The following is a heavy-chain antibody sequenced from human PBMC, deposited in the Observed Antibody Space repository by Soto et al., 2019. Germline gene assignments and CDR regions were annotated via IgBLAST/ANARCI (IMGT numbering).Heavy chain of an antibody. D-gene: IGHD3-10*01. CDR2: ISAYNGNT. Sequence: QVQLVQSGAEVKKPGASVKVSCNASGYTFTSYGISWVRQAPGQGLEWMGWISAYNGNTNYAQKLQGRVTMTTDTSTSTAYMELRSLRSDDTAVYYCARGSFTMVRGVDSIIYNWFDPWGQGTLVTVSS. CDR1: GYTFTSYG. V-gene: IGHV1-18*01. J-gene: IGHJ5*02. CDR3: ARGSFTMVRGVDSIIYNWFDP.